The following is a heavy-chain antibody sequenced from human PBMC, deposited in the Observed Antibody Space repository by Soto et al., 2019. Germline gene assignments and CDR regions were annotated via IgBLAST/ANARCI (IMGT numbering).Heavy chain of an antibody. CDR1: GGSFSGYY. Sequence: QVQLQQWGAGLLKPSETLSLTCAVYGGSFSGYYWSWIRQPPGKGLEWIGEINHSGSTNYNPSLKRGRTIAVDTSKNQFSLTLSSVTAADKAVYYCARGEGYCSGGSCDSRWFDPWGQGTLVTVSS. D-gene: IGHD2-15*01. CDR2: INHSGST. J-gene: IGHJ5*02. V-gene: IGHV4-34*01. CDR3: ARGEGYCSGGSCDSRWFDP.